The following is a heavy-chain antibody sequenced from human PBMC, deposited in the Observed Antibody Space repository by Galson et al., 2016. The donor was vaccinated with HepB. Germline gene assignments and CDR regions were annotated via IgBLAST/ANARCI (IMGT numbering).Heavy chain of an antibody. Sequence: SLRLSCAASGFTVSNNYMSWVRQAPGKGLDWVSVLYIDGTTYYADSVKGRFTLSRDDSKNTLYLQMNNLRAEDTAFYYCVRGGERWLDSSTFDFWGQGTLVTVSS. CDR1: GFTVSNNY. J-gene: IGHJ4*02. D-gene: IGHD6-19*01. CDR2: LYIDGTT. V-gene: IGHV3-53*01. CDR3: VRGGERWLDSSTFDF.